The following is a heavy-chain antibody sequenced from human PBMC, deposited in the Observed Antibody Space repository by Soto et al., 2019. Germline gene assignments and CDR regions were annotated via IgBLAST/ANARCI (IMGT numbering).Heavy chain of an antibody. V-gene: IGHV1-8*01. CDR3: TRSTPDYGDRN. D-gene: IGHD4-17*01. Sequence: QVQLVQSGAEVKNPGASVKVSCKASGYTFTRYDINWVRQATGHGLEWMGWMNPSSGNTVDEQKFQGKVTMTRNTSISTAYMELSSLRSDATALYYCTRSTPDYGDRNWGQGTLVTVSS. CDR2: MNPSSGNT. J-gene: IGHJ4*02. CDR1: GYTFTRYD.